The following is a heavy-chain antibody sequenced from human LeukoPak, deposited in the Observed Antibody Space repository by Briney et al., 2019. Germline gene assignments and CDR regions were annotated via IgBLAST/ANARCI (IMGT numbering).Heavy chain of an antibody. Sequence: GGSLRLSCAASGFTFSSYSMNWVRQAPGKGLEWVSSMSSSSSYIYYADSVKGRFTISRDNAKNSLFLQMNSLRAEDTTVYYCARVIVEVPGVSDYCDSWGQGTLVTVSS. CDR2: MSSSSSYI. CDR1: GFTFSSYS. D-gene: IGHD2-2*01. CDR3: ARVIVEVPGVSDYCDS. J-gene: IGHJ4*02. V-gene: IGHV3-21*04.